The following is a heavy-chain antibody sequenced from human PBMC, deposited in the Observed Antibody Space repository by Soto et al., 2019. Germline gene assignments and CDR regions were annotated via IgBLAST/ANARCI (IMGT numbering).Heavy chain of an antibody. D-gene: IGHD6-19*01. J-gene: IGHJ4*02. CDR2: IYYSGST. CDR1: GCSISSSSYY. CDR3: ARRRYSSGWRVFDS. Sequence: HLQLQESGPGLVKPSETLALTCTVSGCSISSSSYYWGWILQPPGKWLEWIGSIYYSGSTYYNPSLESRVTISVDTSKNKCCLKLSSVTAADTAVYYCARRRYSSGWRVFDSWGQGTLVTVS. V-gene: IGHV4-39*01.